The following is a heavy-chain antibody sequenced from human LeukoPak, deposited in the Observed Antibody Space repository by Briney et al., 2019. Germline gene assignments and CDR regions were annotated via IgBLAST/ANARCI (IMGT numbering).Heavy chain of an antibody. CDR2: INHSGST. Sequence: SETLSLTCAVYGGSFSGYYWSWIRQPPGKGLEWIGEINHSGSTNYNPSLKSRVTISVDTSKNQFSLKLSSVTAADTAVYYCARGSSGMAYFDYWGQGTLVTVSS. V-gene: IGHV4-34*01. J-gene: IGHJ4*02. CDR3: ARGSSGMAYFDY. CDR1: GGSFSGYY. D-gene: IGHD1-1*01.